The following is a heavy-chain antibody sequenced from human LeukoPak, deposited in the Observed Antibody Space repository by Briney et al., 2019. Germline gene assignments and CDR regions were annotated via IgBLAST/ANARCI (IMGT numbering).Heavy chain of an antibody. J-gene: IGHJ6*03. CDR1: GSTFSTYS. CDR2: ISSSSSTT. CDR3: ARERYTNMDV. D-gene: IGHD3-9*01. Sequence: PGGSLRLSCAASGSTFSTYSMNWVRQAPGKGLEWVSYISSSSSTTYYADSVKGRLTISRDNAKNSLYLQMNSLRAEDTAVYYCARERYTNMDVWGKGTTVTVSS. V-gene: IGHV3-48*01.